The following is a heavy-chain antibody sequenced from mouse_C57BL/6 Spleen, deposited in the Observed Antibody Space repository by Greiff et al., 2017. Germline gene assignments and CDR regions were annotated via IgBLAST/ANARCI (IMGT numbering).Heavy chain of an antibody. CDR2: INPSNGGT. J-gene: IGHJ1*03. D-gene: IGHD1-1*01. CDR3: ARGDYYGSSYAGYFDV. V-gene: IGHV1-53*01. CDR1: GYTFTSYW. Sequence: QVQLQQPGTELVKPGASVKLSCKASGYTFTSYWMHWVKQRPGQGLEWIGNINPSNGGTNYNEKFKSKATLTVDKSSSTAYMQLSSLTSEDSAVYYCARGDYYGSSYAGYFDVWGTGTTVTVSS.